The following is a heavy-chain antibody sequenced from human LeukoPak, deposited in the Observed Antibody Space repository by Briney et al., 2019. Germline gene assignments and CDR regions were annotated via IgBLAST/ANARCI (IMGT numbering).Heavy chain of an antibody. Sequence: PSETLSLTCTVSGGSISSSSYYWGWIRQPPGKGLEWIGSIYYSGSTYYNPSLKSRVTISVDTSKNQFSLKLSSVTAADTAVYYCARLRRDFDWLLSPRSRYFDYWGQGTLVTVSS. V-gene: IGHV4-39*07. D-gene: IGHD3-9*01. CDR1: GGSISSSSYY. J-gene: IGHJ4*02. CDR2: IYYSGST. CDR3: ARLRRDFDWLLSPRSRYFDY.